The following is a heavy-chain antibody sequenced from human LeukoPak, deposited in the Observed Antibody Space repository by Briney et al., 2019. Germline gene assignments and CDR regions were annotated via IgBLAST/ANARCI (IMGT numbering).Heavy chain of an antibody. D-gene: IGHD6-13*01. CDR1: GYIFTKYH. CDR3: ASRDSSDWFLY. J-gene: IGHJ4*02. V-gene: IGHV1-2*02. Sequence: GASVKVFCKASGYIFTKYHMHWVRQAPGQGLEWMGWINPNSGGTDYAQKFQGRVTMTRDTSMSTAYMELSSLRSDDTAVYYCASRDSSDWFLYWGQGTLVTVSP. CDR2: INPNSGGT.